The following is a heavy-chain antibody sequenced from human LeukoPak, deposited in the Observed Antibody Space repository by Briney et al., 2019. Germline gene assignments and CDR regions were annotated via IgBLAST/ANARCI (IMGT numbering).Heavy chain of an antibody. CDR3: AKDFSGSWVPFDY. CDR2: IRYDGSNK. J-gene: IGHJ4*02. Sequence: GGSLRLSCAASGFTFSSYGMHWVRQAPGKGLEWVAFIRYDGSNKYYADSVKGRFTISRDNSKNTLYLQMNSLRAEDTAVYYCAKDFSGSWVPFDYWGQGTLVTVSS. V-gene: IGHV3-30*02. CDR1: GFTFSSYG. D-gene: IGHD1-26*01.